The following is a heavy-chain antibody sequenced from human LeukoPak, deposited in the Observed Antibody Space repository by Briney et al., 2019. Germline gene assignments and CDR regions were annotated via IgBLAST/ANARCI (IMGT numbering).Heavy chain of an antibody. CDR3: ARDRTSLGYCSGGSCRYDAFDI. J-gene: IGHJ3*02. CDR2: IIRIFGTA. Sequence: PVKVSCKASGGTFSSYAISWVRQAPGQGLEWMGGIIRIFGTANYAQKFQGRVTITTDESTSTAYMELSSLRSEDTAVYYCARDRTSLGYCSGGSCRYDAFDIWGQGTMVTVSS. D-gene: IGHD2-15*01. CDR1: GGTFSSYA. V-gene: IGHV1-69*05.